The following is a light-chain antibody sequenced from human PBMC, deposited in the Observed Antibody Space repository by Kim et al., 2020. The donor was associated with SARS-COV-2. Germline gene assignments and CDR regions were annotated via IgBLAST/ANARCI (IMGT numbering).Light chain of an antibody. Sequence: DIQMTQSPSTLSASVGDRVTIACRASQNINSWLAWYQQMPGRAPKLLMFKASTLEGGVPARSSGSGSGTEFTLTISSLQPDDFATYYCQQYHGYPYTFGQGTKLEI. CDR1: QNINSW. CDR3: QQYHGYPYT. V-gene: IGKV1-5*03. J-gene: IGKJ2*01. CDR2: KAS.